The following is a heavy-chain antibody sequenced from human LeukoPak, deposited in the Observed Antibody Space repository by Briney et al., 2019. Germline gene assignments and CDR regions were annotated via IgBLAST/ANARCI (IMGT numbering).Heavy chain of an antibody. V-gene: IGHV3-23*01. CDR3: AGISYSGTWPVGY. J-gene: IGHJ4*02. D-gene: IGHD6-6*01. CDR1: GFTFSSYA. CDR2: INAGGDTT. Sequence: PGGSLRLSCSASGFTFSSYAMSWVRQAPGKGLEWVSAINAGGDTTYTADSVKGRFTISRDNSKNTVSLHMDSLRVEDTAVYYCAGISYSGTWPVGYWGQGTLVTVTA.